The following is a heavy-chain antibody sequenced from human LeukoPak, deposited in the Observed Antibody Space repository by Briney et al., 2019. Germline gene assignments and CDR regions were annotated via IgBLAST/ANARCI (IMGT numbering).Heavy chain of an antibody. J-gene: IGHJ6*02. V-gene: IGHV4-39*02. CDR3: ARRVAVAGYYFYYGLDV. Sequence: SETLSLTCTLSGGSISSNSSSWAWVRQPPGKGLEWFGSIYYSGITYNNPSLKSRVTLSVDTSKNHFSLRLGSVTAADTAIYYCARRVAVAGYYFYYGLDVWGQGTTVTVSS. D-gene: IGHD6-19*01. CDR2: IYYSGIT. CDR1: GGSISSNSSS.